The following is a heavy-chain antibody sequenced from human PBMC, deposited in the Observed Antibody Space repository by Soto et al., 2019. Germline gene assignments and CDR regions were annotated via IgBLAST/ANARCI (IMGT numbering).Heavy chain of an antibody. CDR3: AREGYYYDSSGYPSRVAFDI. D-gene: IGHD3-22*01. V-gene: IGHV3-21*01. CDR2: ISSSSSYI. Sequence: GGSLRLSCAASEFTFSSYSMNWVRQAPGKGLEWVSSISSSSSYIYYADSVKGRFTISRDNAKNSLYLQMNSLRAEDTAVYYCAREGYYYDSSGYPSRVAFDIWGQGTMVTVSS. J-gene: IGHJ3*02. CDR1: EFTFSSYS.